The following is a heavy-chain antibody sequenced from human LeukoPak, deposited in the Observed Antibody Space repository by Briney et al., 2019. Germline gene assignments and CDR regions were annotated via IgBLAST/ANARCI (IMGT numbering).Heavy chain of an antibody. CDR2: IIPILGIA. Sequence: GASVKVSCKASGGTFSSYAISWVRQAPGQGLEWMGRIIPILGIANYAQKFQGRVTITADKSRSTAYMELSSLRSEDTAVYYCARAHWVHYDFWSGYYSYWGQGTLVTVSS. V-gene: IGHV1-69*04. CDR3: ARAHWVHYDFWSGYYSY. D-gene: IGHD3-3*01. J-gene: IGHJ4*02. CDR1: GGTFSSYA.